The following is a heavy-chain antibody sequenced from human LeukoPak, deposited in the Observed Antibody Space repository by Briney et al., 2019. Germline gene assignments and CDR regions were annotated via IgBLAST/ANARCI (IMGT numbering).Heavy chain of an antibody. CDR3: ARDAQRGFDYSNSLQY. CDR1: GFIFSHYA. D-gene: IGHD4-11*01. J-gene: IGHJ4*02. CDR2: IWSDGTNR. V-gene: IGHV3-33*01. Sequence: GGSLRLSCAASGFIFSHYALHWVRQAPGKGLEWVAVIWSDGTNRYYGDSVKGRFSISRDDSQKRVFLQMNNLRADDTAVYYCARDAQRGFDYSNSLQYWGQGALVTVSS.